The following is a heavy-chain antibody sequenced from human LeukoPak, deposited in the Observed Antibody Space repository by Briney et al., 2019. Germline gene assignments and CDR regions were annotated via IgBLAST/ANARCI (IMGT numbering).Heavy chain of an antibody. D-gene: IGHD2-15*01. CDR1: GGSISSYY. J-gene: IGHJ5*02. CDR3: ARDLPYCSGGSCYPGWFDP. Sequence: SETLSLTCTVSGGSISSYYWSWIRQPPGKGLEWIEYIYYSGSTNYNPSLKSRVTISVDTSKNQFSLKLSSVTAADTAVYYCARDLPYCSGGSCYPGWFDPWGQGTLVTVSS. V-gene: IGHV4-59*01. CDR2: IYYSGST.